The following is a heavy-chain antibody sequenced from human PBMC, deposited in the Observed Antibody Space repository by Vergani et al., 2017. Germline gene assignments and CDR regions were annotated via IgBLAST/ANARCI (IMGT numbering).Heavy chain of an antibody. V-gene: IGHV4-59*13. J-gene: IGHJ6*02. Sequence: QVQLEESGPGLVKPSETLSLTCTVSCGSFNTYYWSWIRQSPGKGLEWIGYIYSTGSTHYNPSLNSRVTMSVDTSKNQFSLKLRSVTAADTAVYFCARVMYRDEASTGYRLEGMDIWGQGTTVTISS. D-gene: IGHD3-9*01. CDR1: CGSFNTYY. CDR2: IYSTGST. CDR3: ARVMYRDEASTGYRLEGMDI.